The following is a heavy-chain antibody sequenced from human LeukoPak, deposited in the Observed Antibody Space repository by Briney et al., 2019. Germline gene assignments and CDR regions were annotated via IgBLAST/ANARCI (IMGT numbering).Heavy chain of an antibody. D-gene: IGHD3-10*01. CDR3: ARELWFASAPGSWLDP. Sequence: SQTLSLTCVVSGDSISSGAYYWSWIRQPPGKGLEWIGYIFYTGSTFYNPSLKSRVTISVDTSKNQFSLKLSSVPAAGTAVYYCARELWFASAPGSWLDPWGQGTLVIVSS. CDR2: IFYTGST. CDR1: GDSISSGAYY. J-gene: IGHJ5*02. V-gene: IGHV4-30-4*01.